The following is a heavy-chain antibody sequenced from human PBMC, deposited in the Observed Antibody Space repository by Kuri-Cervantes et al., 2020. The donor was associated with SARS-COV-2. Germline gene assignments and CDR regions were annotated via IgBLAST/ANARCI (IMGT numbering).Heavy chain of an antibody. J-gene: IGHJ6*03. CDR3: AIPPFSRAPSYYYYMDV. Sequence: GGSLRLSCGVSGFTFSISWMTWVRQAPGKGLEWVANIKQDGSEKYYVDSVKGRFTISRDNVKNSLYLQMNSLRAKDTAVYYCAIPPFSRAPSYYYYMDVWGKGTTVTVSS. CDR2: IKQDGSEK. CDR1: GFTFSISW. D-gene: IGHD2/OR15-2a*01. V-gene: IGHV3-7*01.